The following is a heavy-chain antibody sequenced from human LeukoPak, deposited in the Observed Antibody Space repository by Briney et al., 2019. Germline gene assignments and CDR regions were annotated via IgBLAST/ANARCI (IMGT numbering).Heavy chain of an antibody. CDR3: ARDSGPTGEDY. Sequence: GGSLRLSCAASGFTFSSYSMNWVRQAPGKGLEWVSYISSSSSTIYYADSVKGRFTISRDNAKNSLYLQMNSLRAEDTAVYYCARDSGPTGEDYWGQGTLVTVSS. CDR1: GFTFSSYS. D-gene: IGHD7-27*01. J-gene: IGHJ4*02. V-gene: IGHV3-48*01. CDR2: ISSSSSTI.